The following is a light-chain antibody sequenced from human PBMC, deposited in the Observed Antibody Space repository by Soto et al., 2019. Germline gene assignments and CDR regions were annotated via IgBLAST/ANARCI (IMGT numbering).Light chain of an antibody. J-gene: IGKJ3*01. CDR1: QSISSY. Sequence: DIQMTQSPSPLSASVGDRVTITCRSSQSISSYVNWYQQKPGIAPRLLIFAASNLQTGAPSRFSGSGSGTDFTLTISSLQPEDFGTYFCQHTYSTPFTFGPGTKVDIK. CDR3: QHTYSTPFT. V-gene: IGKV1-39*01. CDR2: AAS.